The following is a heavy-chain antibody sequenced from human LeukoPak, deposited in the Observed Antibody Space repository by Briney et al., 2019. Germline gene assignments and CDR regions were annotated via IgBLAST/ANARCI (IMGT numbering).Heavy chain of an antibody. Sequence: ASAKVSCKASGYSFTGYYIHWVRQAPGQGLEWMGWINPNSGGTNYAQKFQGRVTMTRDTSISTAYMELSRLRSDDTAVYYCARALLSRPRDFDSWGQGTLVTVSS. CDR2: INPNSGGT. V-gene: IGHV1-2*02. CDR3: ARALLSRPRDFDS. CDR1: GYSFTGYY. J-gene: IGHJ4*02.